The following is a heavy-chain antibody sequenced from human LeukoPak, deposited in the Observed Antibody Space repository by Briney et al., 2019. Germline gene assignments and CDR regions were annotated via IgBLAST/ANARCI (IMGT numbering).Heavy chain of an antibody. J-gene: IGHJ4*02. D-gene: IGHD3-22*01. Sequence: SETLSLTCTVSGYSISSGYYRGWIRQPPGKGLEWIGSIYHSGSTYYNPSLKSRVTISVDRSKNQFSLKLSSVTAADTAVYYCARVGSGYRHEYWGQGTLVTVSS. CDR2: IYHSGST. CDR1: GYSISSGYY. CDR3: ARVGSGYRHEY. V-gene: IGHV4-38-2*02.